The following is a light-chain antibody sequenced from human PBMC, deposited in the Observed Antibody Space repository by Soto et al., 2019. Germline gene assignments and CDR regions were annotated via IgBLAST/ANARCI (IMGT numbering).Light chain of an antibody. CDR1: SSDVGGYNY. Sequence: QSALTQPASVSGAPGQSITISFTGTSSDVGGYNYVSWYQQHPGIAPKLRIYGVTTRPSGVSTRFSGSKSGNTASLTISGLQAEDEADYHCSSYTSASTLLYLFGTGTKLTVL. CDR3: SSYTSASTLLYL. V-gene: IGLV2-14*01. CDR2: GVT. J-gene: IGLJ1*01.